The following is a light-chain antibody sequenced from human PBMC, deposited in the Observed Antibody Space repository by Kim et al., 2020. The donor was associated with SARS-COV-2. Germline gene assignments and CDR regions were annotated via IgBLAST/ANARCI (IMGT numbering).Light chain of an antibody. J-gene: IGLJ3*02. V-gene: IGLV2-14*01. Sequence: QSALTQPASVSGSPGQSITISCTGTSSDVGGHEYVSWHQQHPGKAPKLMIYDVNKRPSGVSNRFSGSKSGSTASLTISGLQTEDEADYYCTSYTSSFTWVFGGGTQLTVL. CDR2: DVN. CDR3: TSYTSSFTWV. CDR1: SSDVGGHEY.